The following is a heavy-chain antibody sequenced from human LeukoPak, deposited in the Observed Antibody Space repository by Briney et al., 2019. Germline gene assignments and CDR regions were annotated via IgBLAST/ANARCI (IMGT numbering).Heavy chain of an antibody. D-gene: IGHD4-23*01. CDR3: AKAGTTVVTFDY. V-gene: IGHV3-23*01. J-gene: IGHJ4*02. CDR2: ISGSGGST. Sequence: GGSLRLSCAASGFTFSSYAMSWVRQAPGKGLEWVSAISGSGGSTYYADSVKGRFTISRDDSKNTLYLQMNSLRAEDTAVHYCAKAGTTVVTFDYWGQGTLVTVSS. CDR1: GFTFSSYA.